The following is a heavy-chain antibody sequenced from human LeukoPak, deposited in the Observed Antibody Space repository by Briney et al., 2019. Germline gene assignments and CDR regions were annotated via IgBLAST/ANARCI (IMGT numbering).Heavy chain of an antibody. Sequence: PSETLPLTCTVSGRSIRSVYWNWIRQSAGKGLEWIGRIYATDLTNYNPSLKSRVTLSVDMSKNELSLTLKSVTAADTAVYYCARGIGSGTSPIDLWGQGALVTVSS. V-gene: IGHV4-4*07. J-gene: IGHJ5*02. CDR3: ARGIGSGTSPIDL. D-gene: IGHD3-10*01. CDR1: GRSIRSVY. CDR2: IYATDLT.